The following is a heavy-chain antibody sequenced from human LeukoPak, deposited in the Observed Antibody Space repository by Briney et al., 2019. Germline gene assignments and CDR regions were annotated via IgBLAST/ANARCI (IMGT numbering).Heavy chain of an antibody. CDR2: ISSSSSYI. J-gene: IGHJ4*02. Sequence: GGSLRLSCAASGFTFSSYEMNWVRQAPGKGLEWVSSISSSSSYIYYADSVKGRFTISRDNAKNSLYLQMNSLRAEDTAVYYCARVPYFDWLFHFDYWGQGTLVTVSS. D-gene: IGHD3-9*01. V-gene: IGHV3-21*01. CDR1: GFTFSSYE. CDR3: ARVPYFDWLFHFDY.